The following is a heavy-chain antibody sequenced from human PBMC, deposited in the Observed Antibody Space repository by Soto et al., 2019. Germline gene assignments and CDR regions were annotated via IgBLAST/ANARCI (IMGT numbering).Heavy chain of an antibody. CDR3: ARRHRSPLAI. J-gene: IGHJ3*02. V-gene: IGHV4-59*01. D-gene: IGHD3-16*02. Sequence: SETLSLTCTVSGGSISSYYWSWIRQPPGKGLEWIGYIYYSGSTNYNPSLKGRVTISVDTSKNQFSLKLSSVTAADTAVYYCARRHRSPLAIWGQGTMVTVAS. CDR2: IYYSGST. CDR1: GGSISSYY.